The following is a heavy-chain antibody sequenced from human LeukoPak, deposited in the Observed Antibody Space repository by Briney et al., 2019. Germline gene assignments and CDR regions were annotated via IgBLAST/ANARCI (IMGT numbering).Heavy chain of an antibody. V-gene: IGHV4-38-2*02. J-gene: IGHJ2*01. D-gene: IGHD3/OR15-3a*01. CDR2: LHHDGST. CDR1: GYSISSGYY. Sequence: PSETLSLTCTVSGYSISSGYYWGWIRQPPGKGLEWIGSLHHDGSTYYNPSLKSRVTISVDTSKNQFSLKLSSVTAADTAVYYCARTFKAGLDYWYFDLWGRGTLVTAFS. CDR3: ARTFKAGLDYWYFDL.